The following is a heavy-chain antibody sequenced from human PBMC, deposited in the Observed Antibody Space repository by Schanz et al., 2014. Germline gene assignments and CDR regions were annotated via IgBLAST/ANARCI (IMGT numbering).Heavy chain of an antibody. CDR1: GYTFTSDS. CDR3: ARDDRAYYYGMDV. Sequence: VQLVQSGAEVKRPGASVRVSCKASGYTFTSDSMHWVRQARGQGLEWMGWINPNSGDTNYAQKFQGWVTVTRDTSISTVYMELSRVTYEDTAVYYCARDDRAYYYGMDVWGQGTTVTVSS. V-gene: IGHV1-2*04. J-gene: IGHJ6*02. CDR2: INPNSGDT. D-gene: IGHD3-22*01.